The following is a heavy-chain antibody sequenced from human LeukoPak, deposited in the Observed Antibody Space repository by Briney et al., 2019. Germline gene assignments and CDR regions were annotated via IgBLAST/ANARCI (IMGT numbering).Heavy chain of an antibody. CDR3: TTNTYSSY. V-gene: IGHV3-15*01. CDR2: VKTKTDGATT. J-gene: IGHJ4*02. D-gene: IGHD3-22*01. Sequence: GGSLRLSCAASGFNFTSAWMSWVRQAPGKGLEWVGRVKTKTDGATTDYAAPVKGRFTISRDDSKNTLYLQMNSLKTEDTAIYYCTTNTYSSYWGQGTQVTVSS. CDR1: GFNFTSAW.